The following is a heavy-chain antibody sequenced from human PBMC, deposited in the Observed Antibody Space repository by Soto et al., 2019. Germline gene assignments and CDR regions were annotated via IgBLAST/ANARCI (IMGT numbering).Heavy chain of an antibody. CDR2: INHRGSL. J-gene: IGHJ6*02. CDR1: GGSMTSGDQY. CDR3: ARELPQRQGRNMDV. Sequence: PSETLSLTCTDTGGSMTSGDQYWTWIRHRPGEGLEWFGYINHRGSLYYNPSLKSRVSMSVDTSKNQFSLNLSSVTAADTAVYYCARELPQRQGRNMDVWGQGTTVAVSS. D-gene: IGHD1-1*01. V-gene: IGHV4-31*03.